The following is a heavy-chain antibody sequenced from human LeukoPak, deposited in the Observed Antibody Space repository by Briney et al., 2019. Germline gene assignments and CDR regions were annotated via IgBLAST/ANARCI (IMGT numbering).Heavy chain of an antibody. CDR1: GGSISSYY. CDR3: ARQGTAGNWFDP. D-gene: IGHD2-21*02. J-gene: IGHJ5*02. Sequence: SETLSFTCTVSGGSISSYYWGWIRQPPGKGLEWIGSIYYSGSTYYNPSLKSRVTISVDTSKNQFSLKLSSVTAADTAVYYCARQGTAGNWFDPWGQGTLVTVSS. CDR2: IYYSGST. V-gene: IGHV4-39*07.